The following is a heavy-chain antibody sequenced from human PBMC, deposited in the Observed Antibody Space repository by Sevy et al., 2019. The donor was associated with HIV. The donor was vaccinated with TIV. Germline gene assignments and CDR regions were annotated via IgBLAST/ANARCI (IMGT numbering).Heavy chain of an antibody. CDR3: AKLPSTVMFREKGY. CDR2: ISDSGDTT. Sequence: GESLKISCAASGFTFTNYAMNWVRQAPGKGLEWVSGISDSGDTTHYAESVKGRFTISRDNSKNTVSLQMSSLRAEDTDIYYCAKLPSTVMFREKGYWGQGTRVTVSS. D-gene: IGHD3-10*01. CDR1: GFTFTNYA. J-gene: IGHJ4*02. V-gene: IGHV3-23*01.